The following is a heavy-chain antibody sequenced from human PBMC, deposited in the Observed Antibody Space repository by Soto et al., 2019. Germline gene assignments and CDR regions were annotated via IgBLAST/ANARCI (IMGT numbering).Heavy chain of an antibody. CDR2: IYYSGST. Sequence: SETLSLTCTVSGGSISSYYWSWIRQPPGKGLEWIGYIYYSGSTNYNPSLKSRVTISVDTSKNQFSLKLSSVTAADTAVYYCARGGWSLDYWGQGTLVTVSS. CDR1: GGSISSYY. V-gene: IGHV4-59*01. D-gene: IGHD2-15*01. J-gene: IGHJ4*02. CDR3: ARGGWSLDY.